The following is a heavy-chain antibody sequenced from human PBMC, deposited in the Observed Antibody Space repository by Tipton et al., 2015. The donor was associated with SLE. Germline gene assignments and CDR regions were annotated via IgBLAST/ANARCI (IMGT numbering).Heavy chain of an antibody. CDR1: GFTFSDYY. Sequence: SLRLSCAASGFTFSDYYMSWIRQAPGKGLEWVAVIWYDGSNKYYADSVKGRFTISRDNSKNTLYLQMNSLRAEDTAVYYCAKGSSLVVVEGEYFQHWGQGTLVTVSS. J-gene: IGHJ1*01. V-gene: IGHV3-33*06. CDR2: IWYDGSNK. CDR3: AKGSSLVVVEGEYFQH. D-gene: IGHD2-15*01.